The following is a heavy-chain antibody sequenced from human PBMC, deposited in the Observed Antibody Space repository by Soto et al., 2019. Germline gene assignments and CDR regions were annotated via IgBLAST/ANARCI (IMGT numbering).Heavy chain of an antibody. V-gene: IGHV3-11*01. J-gene: IGHJ6*02. CDR3: ASLGYYYYDMDA. CDR1: GFTFSDYH. Sequence: QVQLVESGGGLVKSGGSLRLSCAASGFTFSDYHMSWIRQAPGKGLEWVSYISSSGSTKYYADSVKGRFTISRDNAKNSLYLPMNSLKAEDTAVYYCASLGYYYYDMDAWGQGTTVTVSS. CDR2: ISSSGSTK. D-gene: IGHD7-27*01.